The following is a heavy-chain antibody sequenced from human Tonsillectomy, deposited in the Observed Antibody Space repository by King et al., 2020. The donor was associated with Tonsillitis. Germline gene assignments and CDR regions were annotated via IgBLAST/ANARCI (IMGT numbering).Heavy chain of an antibody. CDR1: GGSISSYY. CDR3: ARSRKTYYYDSSGYYVQ. V-gene: IGHV4-59*01. Sequence: QLQESGPGLVKPSETLSLTCTVSGGSISSYYWSWIRQPPGKGLEWIGYIYYSGSTNYNPPLKSRVTISVDTSQNQFSLKLSSVTAADTAVYYCARSRKTYYYDSSGYYVQWGQGTLVTVSS. CDR2: IYYSGST. J-gene: IGHJ4*02. D-gene: IGHD3-22*01.